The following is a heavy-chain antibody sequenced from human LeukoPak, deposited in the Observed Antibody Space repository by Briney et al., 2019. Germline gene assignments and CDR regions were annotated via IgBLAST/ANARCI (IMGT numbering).Heavy chain of an antibody. J-gene: IGHJ4*02. D-gene: IGHD3-16*01. CDR3: AREWAGRYYFDY. V-gene: IGHV4-38-2*02. CDR2: IYHNGNT. Sequence: SETLSLTCAVSGYSISSGYYWGWIRPPPRKGLEWIGSIYHNGNTYYNPSLKSRVTISVDTSKNEFSLKLSSVTAADTAVYYCAREWAGRYYFDYWGQGTLVTVSS. CDR1: GYSISSGYY.